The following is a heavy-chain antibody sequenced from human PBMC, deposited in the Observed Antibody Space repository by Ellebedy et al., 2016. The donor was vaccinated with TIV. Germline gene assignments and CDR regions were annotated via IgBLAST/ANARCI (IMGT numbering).Heavy chain of an antibody. CDR1: GGSLRSSNYY. J-gene: IGHJ4*02. Sequence: SETLSLXXHVSGGSLRSSNYYWAWIRQPPGKGLEWIGSFYYDGNSYHSPSLKSRVTIDIDKSKDQLPLKLTSATAADTAVYYCASTSITTYYTPYWGQGTLVTVSS. D-gene: IGHD3-10*01. CDR3: ASTSITTYYTPY. CDR2: FYYDGNS. V-gene: IGHV4-39*01.